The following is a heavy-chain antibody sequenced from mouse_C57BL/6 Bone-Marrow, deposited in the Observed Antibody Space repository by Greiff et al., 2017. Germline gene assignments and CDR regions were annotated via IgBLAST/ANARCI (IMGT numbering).Heavy chain of an antibody. CDR2: INPNNGGT. Sequence: EVQLQQSGPELVKPGASVKISCKASGYTFTDYYMNWVKQSHGKSLEWIGDINPNNGGTSYNQKFKGKATLTVDKSSSTAYMELRSLTSEDSAVYYCARSKRLGQDFDYWGQGTTLTVSS. V-gene: IGHV1-26*01. CDR3: ARSKRLGQDFDY. CDR1: GYTFTDYY. D-gene: IGHD3-3*01. J-gene: IGHJ2*01.